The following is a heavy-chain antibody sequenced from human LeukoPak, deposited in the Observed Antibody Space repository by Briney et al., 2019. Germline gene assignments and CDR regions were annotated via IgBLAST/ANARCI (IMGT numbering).Heavy chain of an antibody. V-gene: IGHV4-59*12. J-gene: IGHJ4*02. CDR1: GGSISSYY. CDR3: ARAITYYDILTGYYCYFDY. CDR2: IYYSGST. D-gene: IGHD3-9*01. Sequence: SETLSLTCTVSGGSISSYYWSWLRQPPGKGLEWLGYIYYSGSTNYNPSLKSRVTISLDTSKNQFSLKLSSVTAADTAVYYCARAITYYDILTGYYCYFDYWGQGTLVTVSS.